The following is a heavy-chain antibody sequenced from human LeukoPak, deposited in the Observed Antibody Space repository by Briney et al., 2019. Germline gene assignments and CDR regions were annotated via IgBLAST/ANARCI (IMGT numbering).Heavy chain of an antibody. Sequence: GGSLRLSCAASGFTFSSNWMHWVRQAPGKGLEWVAAIWYDGSNKYYADSVKGRFTISRDNSKNTQYLQMNSLRAEDTAVYYCARESAGCLLYWGQGTLVTVSS. V-gene: IGHV3-33*08. CDR1: GFTFSSNW. CDR2: IWYDGSNK. J-gene: IGHJ4*02. CDR3: ARESAGCLLY. D-gene: IGHD2-15*01.